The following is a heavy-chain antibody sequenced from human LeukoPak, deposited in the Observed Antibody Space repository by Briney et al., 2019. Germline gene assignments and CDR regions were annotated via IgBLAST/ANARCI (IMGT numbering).Heavy chain of an antibody. CDR3: ARQGSVGLADAFDV. CDR1: GGSFSSYY. D-gene: IGHD3/OR15-3a*01. CDR2: IYYSGST. V-gene: IGHV4-59*08. Sequence: PSETLSLTCTVSGGSFSSYYWSWIRQPPGKGLEWIGYIYYSGSTIYNPSLNSRVAMSVDTSKDQFSLKLTSVTAADTALYYCARQGSVGLADAFDVWGQGTMVTVSS. J-gene: IGHJ3*01.